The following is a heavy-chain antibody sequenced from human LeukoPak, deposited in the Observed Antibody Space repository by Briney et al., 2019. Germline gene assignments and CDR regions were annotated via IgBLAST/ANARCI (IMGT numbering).Heavy chain of an antibody. CDR3: ARALGATAY. D-gene: IGHD1-26*01. J-gene: IGHJ4*02. CDR2: FSGSGGIT. Sequence: GSLRLSCAASGFTFSNYAMSWVRQAPGKGLEWVSGFSGSGGITYYADSVKGRFTISRDNAKNSLYLQMNSLRAEHTAVYYCARALGATAYWGQGTLVTVSS. CDR1: GFTFSNYA. V-gene: IGHV3-23*01.